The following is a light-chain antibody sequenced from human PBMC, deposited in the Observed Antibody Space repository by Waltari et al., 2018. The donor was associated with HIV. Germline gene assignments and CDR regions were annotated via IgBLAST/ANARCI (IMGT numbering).Light chain of an antibody. Sequence: QSALTPPASVSGSPGQSITISCTGTSSDVGGYNYVSWYQHHPGKAPNLMIYDVSKRPSGVSTRLSGSKSGNTASLTISGLQAEDEADYYCCSYAGSSTLVFGGGTKLTVL. V-gene: IGLV2-23*02. CDR2: DVS. CDR1: SSDVGGYNY. CDR3: CSYAGSSTLV. J-gene: IGLJ2*01.